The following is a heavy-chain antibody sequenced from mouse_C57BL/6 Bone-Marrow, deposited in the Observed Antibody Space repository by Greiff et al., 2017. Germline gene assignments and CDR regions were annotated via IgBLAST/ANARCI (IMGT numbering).Heavy chain of an antibody. CDR3: ARREY. CDR2: IKPGSGGT. V-gene: IGHV1-54*01. J-gene: IGHJ2*01. Sequence: QVQLQQSGAELVRPGPSVKVSCKASGYAFTNYLIEWVKQRPGQGLEWIGVIKPGSGGTNYNENFKGKATLTADKSSSTAYMQLSSLTSEDSAVYFCARREYWGQGTTLTVSS. CDR1: GYAFTNYL.